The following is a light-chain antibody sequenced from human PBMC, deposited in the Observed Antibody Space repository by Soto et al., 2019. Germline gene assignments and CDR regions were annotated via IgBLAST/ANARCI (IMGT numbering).Light chain of an antibody. Sequence: DIQMTQSPSSLSASVGDRVTITCRASQSISPYLNWYQQKPGKAPNLLIYSASILESGVPSRFSGSGSGTDFTLTISSLQPDDFATYYCQHYNSYSEAFGQGTKV. V-gene: IGKV1-39*01. CDR1: QSISPY. CDR3: QHYNSYSEA. J-gene: IGKJ1*01. CDR2: SAS.